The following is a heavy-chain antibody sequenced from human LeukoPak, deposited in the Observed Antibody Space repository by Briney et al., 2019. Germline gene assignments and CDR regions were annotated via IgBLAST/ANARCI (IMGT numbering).Heavy chain of an antibody. D-gene: IGHD5-24*01. J-gene: IGHJ6*03. Sequence: GGSLRLSCAASGFTFSSYSMNWVRQAPGKGLEWVSSISSSSSYIYYADSVKGRFTISRDNAKNSLYLQMNSLRAEDTAVYYCARDQLFGYYMDVWGKGTTATVSS. V-gene: IGHV3-21*01. CDR1: GFTFSSYS. CDR2: ISSSSSYI. CDR3: ARDQLFGYYMDV.